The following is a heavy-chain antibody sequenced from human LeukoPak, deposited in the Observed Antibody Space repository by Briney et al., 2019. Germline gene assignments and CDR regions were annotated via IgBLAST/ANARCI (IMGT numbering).Heavy chain of an antibody. Sequence: HPGGSLRLSCAASGFTFSSYWMHWVRQAPGKGLVWVSRINSDGSSTSYADSVKGRFTISRDNAKNSLYLQMNSLRAEDTAVYYCARPLHSRGYSGYDFSSLPSKSHFQHWGQGTLVTVSS. D-gene: IGHD5-12*01. V-gene: IGHV3-74*01. CDR3: ARPLHSRGYSGYDFSSLPSKSHFQH. J-gene: IGHJ1*01. CDR1: GFTFSSYW. CDR2: INSDGSST.